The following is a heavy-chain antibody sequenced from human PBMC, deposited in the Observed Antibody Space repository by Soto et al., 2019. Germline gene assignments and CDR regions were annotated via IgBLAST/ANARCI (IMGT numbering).Heavy chain of an antibody. J-gene: IGHJ4*02. CDR1: GYTFTSYA. V-gene: IGHV1-3*04. Sequence: QVHLVQSGAEVQKPGASVKVSCKASGYTFTSYAMHWVRQAPGQRLEWMGWINTDNGNTKYSQKFQGRVTITRDTSATTAYMELSSLRSEDTAVYYCARENGITVTPFDYWGQGTLVTVSS. D-gene: IGHD4-17*01. CDR2: INTDNGNT. CDR3: ARENGITVTPFDY.